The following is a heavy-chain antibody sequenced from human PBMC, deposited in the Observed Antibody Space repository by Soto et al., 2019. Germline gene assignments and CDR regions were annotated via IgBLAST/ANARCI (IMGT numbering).Heavy chain of an antibody. CDR2: ISYDGSNK. J-gene: IGHJ4*02. D-gene: IGHD6-19*01. Sequence: QVQLVESGGGVVQPGRSLRLSCAASGFTFSSYAMHWVRQAPGKGLEWVAVISYDGSNKYYADSVKGRFTISRDNSKNTLYLQMNSLGTEDTAVYYFATDAHNAVAAPLYYFDYWGQGTLVAVSS. CDR3: ATDAHNAVAAPLYYFDY. CDR1: GFTFSSYA. V-gene: IGHV3-30-3*01.